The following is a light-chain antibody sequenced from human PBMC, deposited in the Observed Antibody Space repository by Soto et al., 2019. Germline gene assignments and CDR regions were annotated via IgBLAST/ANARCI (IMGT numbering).Light chain of an antibody. CDR2: AAS. V-gene: IGKV1-39*01. CDR3: QQSYSIPFT. J-gene: IGKJ3*01. CDR1: QSISSY. Sequence: DIQVTQSPSSLSASVGDRITITCRASQSISSYLNWYQQKPGKAPKLLIYAASSLQSGVPSRFSGSVSGTDFTLTISSLQPEDFATYYCQQSYSIPFTFGPGTKVDIK.